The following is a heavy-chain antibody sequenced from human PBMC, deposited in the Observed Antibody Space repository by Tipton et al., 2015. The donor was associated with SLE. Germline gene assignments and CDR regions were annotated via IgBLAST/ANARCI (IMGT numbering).Heavy chain of an antibody. V-gene: IGHV4-61*02. J-gene: IGHJ4*02. D-gene: IGHD6-13*01. CDR1: GVSISSDSYY. CDR2: VYTSGST. Sequence: LRLSCTVSGVSISSDSYYWNWIRQPAGKGLEWIGRVYTSGSTYYNPSLKSRVAISIDTSKNQFSLNLTSVTAADTAVYYCARVVRLLGAAGHFDTWGQGALVTVSS. CDR3: ARVVRLLGAAGHFDT.